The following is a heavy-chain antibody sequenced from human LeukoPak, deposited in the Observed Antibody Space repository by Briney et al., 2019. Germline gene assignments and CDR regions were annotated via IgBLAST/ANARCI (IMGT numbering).Heavy chain of an antibody. CDR1: GGTFSSYA. CDR3: ARTTTSVFGYGMDV. CDR2: IIPIFGTA. J-gene: IGHJ6*02. D-gene: IGHD3-10*02. V-gene: IGHV1-69*13. Sequence: VASAKVFCKASGGTFSSYAISWVRQAPGQGLEWMGGIIPIFGTANYAQKFQGRVTITADESTSTAYMELSSLRSEDTAVYYRARTTTSVFGYGMDVWGQGTTVTVSS.